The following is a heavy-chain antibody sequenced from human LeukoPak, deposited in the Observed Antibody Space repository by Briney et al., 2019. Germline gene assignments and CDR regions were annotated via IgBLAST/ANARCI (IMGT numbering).Heavy chain of an antibody. CDR2: ISGSGGST. CDR1: GFTFSSYA. D-gene: IGHD3-10*01. V-gene: IGHV3-23*01. Sequence: GGSLRLSCAASGFTFSSYAMSWVRQAPGKGLEWVSAISGSGGSTYYADSVKGRFTISRDNSKNTLYLQMNSLRAEDTAVYYCAKDLGYTMVRGEVPPAYYFDYWGQGTLVTVSS. J-gene: IGHJ4*02. CDR3: AKDLGYTMVRGEVPPAYYFDY.